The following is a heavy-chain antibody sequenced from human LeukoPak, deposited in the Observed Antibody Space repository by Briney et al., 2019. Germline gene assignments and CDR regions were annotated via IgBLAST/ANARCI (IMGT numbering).Heavy chain of an antibody. CDR2: INSQGSST. D-gene: IGHD2-15*01. V-gene: IGHV3-74*01. CDR1: GFPFSSHW. Sequence: PGGSLRLSCAASGFPFSSHWMHWVRQAPGKGLVWVARINSQGSSTSYGVSVKGRFTISRDNAKNTLYLQMNSLRAEDTAVYYCAREYSTGFDPWGQGTLVTVSS. J-gene: IGHJ5*02. CDR3: AREYSTGFDP.